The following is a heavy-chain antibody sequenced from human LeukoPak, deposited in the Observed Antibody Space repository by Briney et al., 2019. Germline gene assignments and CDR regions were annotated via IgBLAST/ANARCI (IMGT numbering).Heavy chain of an antibody. Sequence: ASVKVSCKASGYIFNSYAMDWVRQAPGQGLEWMGWINTNTGNPTYAQGFTGRFVFSLDTSVSTAYLQISSLKAEDTAVYYCARDSQQPHDAFDIWGQGTMVTVSS. D-gene: IGHD5-18*01. CDR1: GYIFNSYA. J-gene: IGHJ3*02. CDR2: INTNTGNP. CDR3: ARDSQQPHDAFDI. V-gene: IGHV7-4-1*02.